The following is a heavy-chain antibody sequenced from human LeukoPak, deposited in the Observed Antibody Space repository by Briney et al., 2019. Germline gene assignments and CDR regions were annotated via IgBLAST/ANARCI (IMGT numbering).Heavy chain of an antibody. CDR2: ISGSGGST. CDR3: AKVVRGFDY. J-gene: IGHJ4*02. Sequence: GGSLRLSCAASGFTFSSYAMSWVRQAPGKGLEWVSGISGSGGSTDYADSLKGRFTISRDNSKNTLYLQMNSLRAEDTAVYYCAKVVRGFDYWGQGTLVTVSS. CDR1: GFTFSSYA. D-gene: IGHD2-15*01. V-gene: IGHV3-23*01.